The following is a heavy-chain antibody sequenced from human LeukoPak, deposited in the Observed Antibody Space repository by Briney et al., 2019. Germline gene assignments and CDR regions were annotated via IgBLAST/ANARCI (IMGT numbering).Heavy chain of an antibody. CDR3: ARDSVTYPMDV. Sequence: SETLSLTCAVSGGSISSGGYSWSWIRQPPGKGLEWIGYIYHSGSTYYNPSLKSRVTISVDRSKNQFSLKLSSVTAADTAVYYCARDSVTYPMDVWGQGTTVTVSS. CDR2: IYHSGST. J-gene: IGHJ6*02. V-gene: IGHV4-30-2*01. CDR1: GGSISSGGYS. D-gene: IGHD4-17*01.